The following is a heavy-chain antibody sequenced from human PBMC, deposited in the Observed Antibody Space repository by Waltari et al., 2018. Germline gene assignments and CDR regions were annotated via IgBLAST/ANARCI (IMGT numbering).Heavy chain of an antibody. J-gene: IGHJ4*02. CDR3: AKDSGSYLAHNFDY. V-gene: IGHV3-23*03. CDR2: IYSGGST. CDR1: GFTVSSYA. Sequence: EVQLLESGGGLVQPGGSLRLSCAASGFTVSSYAMSWVRQAPGKGLEWVSVIYSGGSTYYADSVKGRFTISRDNSKNTLYLQMNSLRAEDTAVYYCAKDSGSYLAHNFDYWGQGTLVTVSS. D-gene: IGHD1-26*01.